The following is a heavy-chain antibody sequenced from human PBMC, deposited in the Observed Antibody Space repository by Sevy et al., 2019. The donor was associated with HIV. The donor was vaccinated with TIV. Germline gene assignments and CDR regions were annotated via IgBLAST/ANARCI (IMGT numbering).Heavy chain of an antibody. D-gene: IGHD3-22*01. Sequence: GGSLRLSCAVSGFSFDSYGMTWVRQAPGKGLEWVSGISGSGTRTYYADSVKGRFIISRDNSKNTLYLQMNRLRSEDTAIYYCAKWGGGHYDPDEIGYYFYYYNMDVWGKGTTVTVSS. CDR2: ISGSGTRT. J-gene: IGHJ6*03. CDR3: AKWGGGHYDPDEIGYYFYYYNMDV. V-gene: IGHV3-23*01. CDR1: GFSFDSYG.